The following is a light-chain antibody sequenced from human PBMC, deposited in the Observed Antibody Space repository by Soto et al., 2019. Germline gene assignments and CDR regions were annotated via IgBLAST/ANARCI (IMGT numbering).Light chain of an antibody. CDR3: YSYRSGSAHV. J-gene: IGLJ1*01. CDR1: SSDVGGYNR. V-gene: IGLV2-14*01. CDR2: EVT. Sequence: QSAVAQPASVSGSPGQSMTISCTGTSSDVGGYNRVSCYQQHPDKAPKLIIYEVTNRPSGISNRFSGSKSGDTASLTISGLQAEDEADYYCYSYRSGSAHVFGTGTKVTAL.